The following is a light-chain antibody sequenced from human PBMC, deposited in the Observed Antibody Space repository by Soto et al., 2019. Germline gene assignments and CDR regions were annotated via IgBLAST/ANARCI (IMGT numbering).Light chain of an antibody. Sequence: EIVMTQSPATLSVSPGERATLSCRASQSVSSNLARYQQKPGQSPRLLIYGTSTRATGIPARFSGSGSGTEFTLTISSLQSEDFAVYYCHQYNFWPTFGQGTRLEIK. CDR3: HQYNFWPT. J-gene: IGKJ5*01. CDR2: GTS. V-gene: IGKV3-15*01. CDR1: QSVSSN.